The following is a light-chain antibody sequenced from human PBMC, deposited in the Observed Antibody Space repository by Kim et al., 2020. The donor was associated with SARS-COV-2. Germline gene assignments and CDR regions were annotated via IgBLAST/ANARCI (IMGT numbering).Light chain of an antibody. CDR3: MRAIETSIT. Sequence: DIVMTQSPLSLPVTPGEPASISCRSSQSLLHSNGYIYLDWYLQKPGQSPQLLIYLGSNRASGVPDRFSGSGSGTDFTLKISVVEAKNVGLYYCMRAIETSITFVERTRLGIK. CDR1: QSLLHSNGYIY. CDR2: LGS. J-gene: IGKJ5*01. V-gene: IGKV2-28*01.